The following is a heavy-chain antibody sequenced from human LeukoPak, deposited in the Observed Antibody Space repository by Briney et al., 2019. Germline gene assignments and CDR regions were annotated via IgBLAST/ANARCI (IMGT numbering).Heavy chain of an antibody. CDR2: FDPEDGET. V-gene: IGHV1-24*01. D-gene: IGHD2-2*01. Sequence: GASVKVSCKVSGYTLTEFSMHGVRQAPGKGLEWMGGFDPEDGETIYAQKFQGRVTMTEDTSTDTAYMELSSLRSEDTAVYYCATDRCLIGHHHYDYWGQGTLVTVFS. J-gene: IGHJ4*02. CDR3: ATDRCLIGHHHYDY. CDR1: GYTLTEFS.